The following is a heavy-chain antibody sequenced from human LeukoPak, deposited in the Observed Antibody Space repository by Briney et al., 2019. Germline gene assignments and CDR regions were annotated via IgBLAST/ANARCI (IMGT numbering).Heavy chain of an antibody. CDR3: ARSAYGDYPAAAFDI. D-gene: IGHD4-17*01. J-gene: IGHJ3*02. CDR2: IIPILGIA. Sequence: ASVKVSCKASGGTFSSYTISWVRQAPGQGLEWMGRIIPILGIANYAQKFQGRVTITADKSTSTAYMELSSLRSEDTAVYYCARSAYGDYPAAAFDIWGQGTMVTVPS. V-gene: IGHV1-69*02. CDR1: GGTFSSYT.